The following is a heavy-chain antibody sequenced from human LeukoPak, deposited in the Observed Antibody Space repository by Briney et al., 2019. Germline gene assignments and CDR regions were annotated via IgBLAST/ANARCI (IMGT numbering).Heavy chain of an antibody. Sequence: SETLSLTCTVSGGPITSSHYYWGWFRQPPGKGLEWIGYIYYSGSTNYNPSLKGRVTISVDTSKNQFSLKLSSVTAADTAVYYCARLTGYSSESWFDPWGQGTLVTVSS. CDR3: ARLTGYSSESWFDP. CDR1: GGPITSSHYY. D-gene: IGHD3-9*01. V-gene: IGHV4-61*05. J-gene: IGHJ5*02. CDR2: IYYSGST.